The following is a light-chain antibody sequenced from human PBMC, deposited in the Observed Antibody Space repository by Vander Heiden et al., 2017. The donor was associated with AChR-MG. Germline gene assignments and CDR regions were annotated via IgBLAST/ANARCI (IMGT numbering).Light chain of an antibody. CDR1: SGSIASNY. V-gene: IGLV6-57*03. J-gene: IGLJ3*02. Sequence: HSVSESPGKTVTISCTRSSGSIASNYVQWYQQRPGSAPTTVIYEDNQRPSGGPDRFSGSIDSSSNSASLTISGLKTEDEADYYCQSYDSSNWVFGGGTKLTVL. CDR3: QSYDSSNWV. CDR2: EDN.